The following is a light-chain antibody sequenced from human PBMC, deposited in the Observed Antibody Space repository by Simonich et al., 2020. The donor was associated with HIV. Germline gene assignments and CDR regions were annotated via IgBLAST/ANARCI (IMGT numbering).Light chain of an antibody. V-gene: IGLV2-23*01. CDR3: CSYAGSSTWM. CDR2: EGS. Sequence: QSALTQPASVSGSPGQSITISCTGTSRDFGPYNLVSWYQQHPGEAPKLIISEGSKRPSGVAHRLSGSKSGNTASLTISGLQAEDEADYYCCSYAGSSTWMFGGGTKLTVL. CDR1: SRDFGPYNL. J-gene: IGLJ3*02.